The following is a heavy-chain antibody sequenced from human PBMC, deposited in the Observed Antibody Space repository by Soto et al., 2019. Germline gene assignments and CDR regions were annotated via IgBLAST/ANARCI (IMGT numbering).Heavy chain of an antibody. CDR3: ALELYSSTEPICGMDV. CDR1: GGTFSSYA. CDR2: IIPIFGTA. J-gene: IGHJ6*02. Sequence: QVQLVQSGAAVKKPGSSVKVSCKASGGTFSSYAISWVRQAPGQGLEWMGGIIPIFGTANYAQKFQGRVTITADKSTSTAYMELSSLRSEDTAVYYCALELYSSTEPICGMDVWGQGTTVTVSS. V-gene: IGHV1-69*06. D-gene: IGHD2-15*01.